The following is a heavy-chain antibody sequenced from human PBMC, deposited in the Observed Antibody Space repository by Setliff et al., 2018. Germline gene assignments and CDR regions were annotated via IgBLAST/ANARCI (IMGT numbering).Heavy chain of an antibody. CDR2: IYPGDSDT. D-gene: IGHD6-13*01. Sequence: GESLKISCKGSGYSFTSYWIGWVRQMPGKGLEWMGIIYPGDSDTRYNPSFRGQVTISADKSINTAYLQWSSLKASDTAMYYCARRGLDSSSWYGLPYYYGMDVWGQGTTVTVSS. CDR1: GYSFTSYW. J-gene: IGHJ6*02. V-gene: IGHV5-51*01. CDR3: ARRGLDSSSWYGLPYYYGMDV.